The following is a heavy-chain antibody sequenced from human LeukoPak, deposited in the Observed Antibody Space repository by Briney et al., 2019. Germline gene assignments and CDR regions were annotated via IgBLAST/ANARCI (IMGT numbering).Heavy chain of an antibody. CDR1: GFTVSSNY. CDR3: ARDVGTAMGGGRDY. J-gene: IGHJ4*02. D-gene: IGHD5-18*01. V-gene: IGHV3-66*01. CDR2: IYSGGST. Sequence: PGGSLRLSCAASGFTVSSNYMSWVRQAPGKGLEWVSVIYSGGSTYYADSVKGRFTISRDNSKNTLYLQMSSLRAEDTAVYYCARDVGTAMGGGRDYWGQGTLVTVSS.